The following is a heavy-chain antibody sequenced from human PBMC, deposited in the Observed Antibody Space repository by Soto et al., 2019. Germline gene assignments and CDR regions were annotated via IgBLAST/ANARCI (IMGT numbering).Heavy chain of an antibody. CDR1: GYTFTSYD. V-gene: IGHV1-8*01. CDR3: ARNVLLWFGESNWFDP. D-gene: IGHD3-10*01. CDR2: MNPNSGNT. Sequence: ASVKVSCKASGYTFTSYDINWVRQATGQGLEWMGWMNPNSGNTGYAQKFQGRVTMTRNTSISTAYMELSNLRSEDTAVYYCARNVLLWFGESNWFDPWGQGTLVTVSS. J-gene: IGHJ5*02.